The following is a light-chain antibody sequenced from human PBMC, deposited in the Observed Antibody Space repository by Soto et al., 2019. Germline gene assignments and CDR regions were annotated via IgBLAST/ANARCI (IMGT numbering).Light chain of an antibody. CDR1: SSDY. Sequence: QSALTQPPSASGSPGQSVTISCTGTSSDYVSWYQQHPGKAPKLLIYEVIKRPSGVPDRFSGSKSGNTASLTVSGLQAEGEADYHCTSYAGNNNLVFGGGTKVTVL. J-gene: IGLJ2*01. CDR3: TSYAGNNNLV. CDR2: EVI. V-gene: IGLV2-8*01.